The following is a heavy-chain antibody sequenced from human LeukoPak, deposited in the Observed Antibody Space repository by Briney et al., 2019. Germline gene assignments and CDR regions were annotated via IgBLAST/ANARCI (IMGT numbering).Heavy chain of an antibody. Sequence: SQTLSLTCTVSGDSISSGGYYWSWIRQPPGKGLEWIGYIYHSGSTYYNPSLKSRVTIPVDRSRNQFSLKLSSVTAADTAVYYCARVFTYGYVDYWGQGTLVTVSS. CDR3: ARVFTYGYVDY. D-gene: IGHD3-10*01. CDR1: GDSISSGGYY. CDR2: IYHSGST. J-gene: IGHJ4*02. V-gene: IGHV4-30-2*01.